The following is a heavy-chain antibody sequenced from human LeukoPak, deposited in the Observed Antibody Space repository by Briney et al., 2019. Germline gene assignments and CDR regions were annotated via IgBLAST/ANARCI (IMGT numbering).Heavy chain of an antibody. D-gene: IGHD2-2*01. V-gene: IGHV3-21*05. CDR1: GFTFSRFA. CDR2: INTDSSDI. Sequence: GGSLRLSCAASGFTFSRFAMNWVRQAPGKGLEWISYINTDSSDIHYADSVKGRFTISRDNARNTLFLQLSSLRAEDSAVYYCARDTFQPGLIDSWGQGTLVTVSS. J-gene: IGHJ4*02. CDR3: ARDTFQPGLIDS.